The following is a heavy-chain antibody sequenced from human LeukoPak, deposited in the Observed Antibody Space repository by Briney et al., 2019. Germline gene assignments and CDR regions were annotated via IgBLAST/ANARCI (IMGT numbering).Heavy chain of an antibody. Sequence: GGSLRLSCEASGFTFSDSAMSWVRQASGRGLEWVSLISASGGNSYYADSVKGRFTVSRDSSKNTLHLQMNSLRAADTAVYYCARDIELSCWGQGTLVTVSS. CDR1: GFTFSDSA. CDR3: ARDIELSC. V-gene: IGHV3-23*01. CDR2: ISASGGNS. D-gene: IGHD1-26*01. J-gene: IGHJ4*02.